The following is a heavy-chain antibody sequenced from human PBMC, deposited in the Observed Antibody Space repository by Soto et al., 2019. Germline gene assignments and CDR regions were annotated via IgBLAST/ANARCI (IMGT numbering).Heavy chain of an antibody. CDR2: INAGNGNT. Sequence: QVQLVQSGAEVKKPGASVKVSCKASGYTFSSYALHWVRQAPGQRLEWMGRINAGNGNTKYSQKFQGRVTFTRDTSASTAYMELSSLRSEDTAVYYCASPSYSSGSYYWGQGTLVTVSS. V-gene: IGHV1-3*01. D-gene: IGHD3-10*01. CDR3: ASPSYSSGSYY. CDR1: GYTFSSYA. J-gene: IGHJ4*02.